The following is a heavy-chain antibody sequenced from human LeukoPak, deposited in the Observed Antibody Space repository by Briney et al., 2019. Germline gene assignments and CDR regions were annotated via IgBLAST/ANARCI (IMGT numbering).Heavy chain of an antibody. J-gene: IGHJ4*02. CDR3: ARGRTCQLLGSGPRAFGY. Sequence: PSETLSLTCAVYGGSFSGYYWSWIRQPPGKGLEWIGEINHSGSTNYNPSLKSRVTISVDTSKNQFSLKLSSVTAADTAVYYCARGRTCQLLGSGPRAFGYWGQGTLVTVSS. D-gene: IGHD2-2*01. V-gene: IGHV4-34*01. CDR2: INHSGST. CDR1: GGSFSGYY.